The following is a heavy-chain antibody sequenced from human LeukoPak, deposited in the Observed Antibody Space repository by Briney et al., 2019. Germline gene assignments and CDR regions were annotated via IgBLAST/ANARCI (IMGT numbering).Heavy chain of an antibody. Sequence: ASVKVSCKVSGYTLTELSMHWVRQAPGKGLEWMGVFDPEDGETIYAQKFQGRVTMTEDTSTDTAYMELSSLRSEDTAVYYCATTRGYSYALDYWGQGTLVTVSS. J-gene: IGHJ4*02. D-gene: IGHD5-18*01. CDR3: ATTRGYSYALDY. CDR2: FDPEDGET. V-gene: IGHV1-24*01. CDR1: GYTLTELS.